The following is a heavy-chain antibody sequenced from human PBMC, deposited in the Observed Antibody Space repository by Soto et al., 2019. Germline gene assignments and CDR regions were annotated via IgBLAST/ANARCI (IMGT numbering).Heavy chain of an antibody. J-gene: IGHJ6*02. V-gene: IGHV4-4*07. D-gene: IGHD3-9*01. CDR3: ARDAHSAELRYFDWFNYYGMDV. CDR1: GGSISSYY. Sequence: PSETLSLTCTVSGGSISSYYWSWIRQPAGKGLEWIGRIYTSGSTNYNPSLKSRVTMSVDTSKNQFSLKLSSVTAADTAVYYRARDAHSAELRYFDWFNYYGMDVWGQGTTVTVSS. CDR2: IYTSGST.